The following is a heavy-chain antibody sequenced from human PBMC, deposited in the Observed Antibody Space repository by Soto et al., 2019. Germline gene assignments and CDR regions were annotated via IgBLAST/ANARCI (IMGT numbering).Heavy chain of an antibody. Sequence: QVQLQESGPGLVKPSQTLSLTCTVSGGSISSGDYYWSWIRQPPGKGLEWIGYIYYSGSTYYNPSLKSRVTISVDTSKNQFSLKLSSVTAADTAVYYCARGVISSWESACWFDPWGQGTLVTVSS. D-gene: IGHD6-13*01. CDR1: GGSISSGDYY. CDR2: IYYSGST. V-gene: IGHV4-30-4*01. CDR3: ARGVISSWESACWFDP. J-gene: IGHJ5*02.